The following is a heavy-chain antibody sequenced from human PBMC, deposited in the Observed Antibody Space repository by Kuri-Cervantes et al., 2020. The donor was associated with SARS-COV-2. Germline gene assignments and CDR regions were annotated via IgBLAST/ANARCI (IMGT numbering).Heavy chain of an antibody. D-gene: IGHD2-8*01. CDR3: ARGFKQSNGVDY. J-gene: IGHJ4*02. CDR2: IRYDGSDK. Sequence: GGSLRLSCVPSGFTFSGYDMHWVRQAPGKGLEWVAFIRYDGSDKYYADSVKGRFTISRDSSKNTLYLQMNSLRAEDTAVYYCARGFKQSNGVDYWGQGTLVTVSS. V-gene: IGHV3-30*02. CDR1: GFTFSGYD.